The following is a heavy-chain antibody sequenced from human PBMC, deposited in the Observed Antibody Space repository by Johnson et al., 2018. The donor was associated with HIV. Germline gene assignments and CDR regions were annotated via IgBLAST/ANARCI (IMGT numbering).Heavy chain of an antibody. CDR1: GFTFSSYW. CDR3: ARVQVKYNWNYGDAFDI. CDR2: IKQDGSEK. V-gene: IGHV3-7*01. J-gene: IGHJ3*02. D-gene: IGHD1-7*01. Sequence: VQLVESGGGLVQPGGSLRLSCAASGFTFSSYWMSWVRQAPGKGLEWVANIKQDGSEKYYVDSVKGRITISRDNAKNSLYLQMNSLRADDTAVYYCARVQVKYNWNYGDAFDIWGQGTMVTVSS.